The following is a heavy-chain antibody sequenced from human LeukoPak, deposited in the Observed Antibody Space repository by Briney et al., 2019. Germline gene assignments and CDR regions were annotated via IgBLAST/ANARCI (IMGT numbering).Heavy chain of an antibody. CDR1: GFTFTNYN. V-gene: IGHV3-21*01. Sequence: PGGSLRLSCAASGFTFTNYNMNWVRQAPGKGLEWVSSISGTNSYIYYADSVKGRFTISRDNAKNSLYLQVNSLRAEDTAVYYCARIPNSANFPNWFDPWGQGTLVTVSS. D-gene: IGHD4/OR15-4a*01. CDR3: ARIPNSANFPNWFDP. J-gene: IGHJ5*02. CDR2: ISGTNSYI.